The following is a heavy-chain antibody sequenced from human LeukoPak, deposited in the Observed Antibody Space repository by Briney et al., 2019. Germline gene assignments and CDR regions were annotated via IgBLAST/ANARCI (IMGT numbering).Heavy chain of an antibody. J-gene: IGHJ4*02. Sequence: AGGSLRLSCTASGFTFGDYAMSWVRQAPGKGLEWVGFIRSKAYGGTTEYAASVKGRFTISRDDSKSIAYLQMNSLKTEDTAVYYCTRATGQQLGRWGQGTLVTVSS. CDR3: TRATGQQLGR. CDR1: GFTFGDYA. V-gene: IGHV3-49*04. CDR2: IRSKAYGGTT. D-gene: IGHD6-13*01.